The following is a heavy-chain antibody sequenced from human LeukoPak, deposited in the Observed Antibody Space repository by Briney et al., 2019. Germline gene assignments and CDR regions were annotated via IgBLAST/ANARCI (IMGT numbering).Heavy chain of an antibody. CDR3: ARGHSPLYYYGSGSYLDY. CDR1: GGSISSYY. CDR2: ISYSGST. J-gene: IGHJ4*02. D-gene: IGHD3-10*01. Sequence: PSETLSLTCIVSGGSISSYYWSWIRQPPGKGLEWIGYISYSGSTNYNPSLKSRATISEDTSKNQFSLKLSSVTAADTAVYYCARGHSPLYYYGSGSYLDYWGQGTLVTVSS. V-gene: IGHV4-59*01.